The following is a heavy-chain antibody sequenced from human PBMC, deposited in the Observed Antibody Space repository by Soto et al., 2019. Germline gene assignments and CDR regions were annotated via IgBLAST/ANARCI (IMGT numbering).Heavy chain of an antibody. CDR1: GFTFSSYW. Sequence: PGGSLRLSCAASGFTFSSYWMSWVRQAPGKGLEWVANIKQDGSEKYYVDSVKGRFTISRDNAKNSLYLQMNSLRAEDTAVYYYARGAVAINYYYYGMDVWGQGTTVTVSS. D-gene: IGHD6-19*01. V-gene: IGHV3-7*03. CDR3: ARGAVAINYYYYGMDV. CDR2: IKQDGSEK. J-gene: IGHJ6*02.